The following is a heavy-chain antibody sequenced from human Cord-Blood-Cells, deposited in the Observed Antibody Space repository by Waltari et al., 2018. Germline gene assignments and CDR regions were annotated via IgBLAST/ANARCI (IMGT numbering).Heavy chain of an antibody. V-gene: IGHV1-8*03. D-gene: IGHD1-26*01. CDR2: KNPERCDT. J-gene: IGHJ4*02. CDR1: GYTFTSYD. CDR3: ARGSLGIGRYGY. Sequence: QVQLVQSGAEVKKPGASVKVSCKASGYTFTSYDINWVRQATGQGLEWMGWKNPERCDTGYAQKFPGRVTITSNTAISAAYMGLGSLRSAGTAVYYCARGSLGIGRYGYWGQGTLVTVSS.